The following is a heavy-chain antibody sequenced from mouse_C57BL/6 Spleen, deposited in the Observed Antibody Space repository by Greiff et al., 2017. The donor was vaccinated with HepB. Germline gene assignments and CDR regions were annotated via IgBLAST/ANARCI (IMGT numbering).Heavy chain of an antibody. J-gene: IGHJ4*01. CDR1: GYTFTSYW. Sequence: QVQLQQPGAELVRPGTSVKLSCKASGYTFTSYWMHWVKQRPGQGLEWIGVIDPSDSYTNYNQKFKGKATLTVDTSSSTAYMQLSSLTSEDSAVYYCARKTAQAPMDYWGQGTSVTVSS. D-gene: IGHD3-2*02. V-gene: IGHV1-59*01. CDR3: ARKTAQAPMDY. CDR2: IDPSDSYT.